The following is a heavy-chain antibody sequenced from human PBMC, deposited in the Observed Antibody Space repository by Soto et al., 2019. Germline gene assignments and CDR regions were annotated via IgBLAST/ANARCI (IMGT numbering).Heavy chain of an antibody. CDR2: ISGSGIDI. CDR3: AREGVTNYTDYYFDL. Sequence: EVQLVESGGGLVKPGGSLRLSCAASGFAFYYYNMNLVRQAPGRGLEWVSSISGSGIDIHFTDSVKGRFTISRDNAKTSLYLQMDSLRHEDTANYYCAREGVTNYTDYYFDLWGHGALVTVAS. J-gene: IGHJ4*01. CDR1: GFAFYYYN. V-gene: IGHV3-21*01. D-gene: IGHD4-4*01.